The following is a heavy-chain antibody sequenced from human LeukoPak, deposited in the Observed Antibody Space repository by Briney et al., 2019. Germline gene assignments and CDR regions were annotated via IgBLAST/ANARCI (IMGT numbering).Heavy chain of an antibody. J-gene: IGHJ4*02. Sequence: GGSLRLSCAASGFTFSSYAMSWVRQAPGKGLEWVSAISGSGGSTYYADSVKGRFTISRDNSKNTLYLQMNSLRAEDTALYYCAKRYIAVAGLPLTDWGQGTLVTVSS. CDR2: ISGSGGST. D-gene: IGHD6-19*01. CDR1: GFTFSSYA. CDR3: AKRYIAVAGLPLTD. V-gene: IGHV3-23*01.